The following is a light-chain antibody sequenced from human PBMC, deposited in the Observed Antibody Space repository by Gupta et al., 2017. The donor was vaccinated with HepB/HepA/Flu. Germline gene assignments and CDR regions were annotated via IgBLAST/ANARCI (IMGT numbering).Light chain of an antibody. V-gene: IGLV1-44*01. CDR3: AAGDDRRSGYV. CDR1: TSNLGTNS. CDR2: NKD. J-gene: IGLJ1*01. Sequence: SVLTQPPSASAPPGQRVTISCAGSTSNLGTNSVQWYQHLPGTAPKLLIYNKDKRPSGVPERFSGSKYGTSASIDISGLQAEDEADYYCAAGDDRRSGYVFGTGTKITVL.